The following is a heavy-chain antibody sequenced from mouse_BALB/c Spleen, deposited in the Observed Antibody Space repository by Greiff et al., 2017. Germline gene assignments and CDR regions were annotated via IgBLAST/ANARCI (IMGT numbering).Heavy chain of an antibody. CDR3: ARHGLYYAMDY. CDR1: GYSITSDYA. J-gene: IGHJ4*01. CDR2: ISYSGST. V-gene: IGHV3-2*02. D-gene: IGHD3-1*01. Sequence: EVKLMESGPGLVKPSQSLSLTCTVTGYSITSDYAWNWIRQFPGNKLEWMGYISYSGSTSYNPSLKSRISITRDTSKNQFFLQLNSVTTEDTATYYCARHGLYYAMDYWGQGTSVTVSS.